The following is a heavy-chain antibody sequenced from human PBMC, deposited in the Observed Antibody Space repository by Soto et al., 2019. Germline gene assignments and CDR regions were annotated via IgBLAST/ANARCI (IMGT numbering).Heavy chain of an antibody. D-gene: IGHD5-12*01. CDR3: ASGMSRDGYNYHYYGMDV. V-gene: IGHV1-69*13. CDR2: IIPIFGTA. CDR1: GGTFSSYA. J-gene: IGHJ6*02. Sequence: SVKVSCKASGGTFSSYAISWVRQAPGQGLEWMGGIIPIFGTASYAQKFQGRVTITADESTSTAYMELSSLRSEDTAVYYCASGMSRDGYNYHYYGMDVWGQGTTVTVSS.